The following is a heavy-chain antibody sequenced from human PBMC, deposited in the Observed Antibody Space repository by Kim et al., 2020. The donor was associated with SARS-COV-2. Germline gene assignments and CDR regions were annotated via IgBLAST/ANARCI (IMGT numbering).Heavy chain of an antibody. CDR3: ARDGGITRNGMDV. V-gene: IGHV7-4-1*02. D-gene: IGHD1-26*01. J-gene: IGHJ6*02. Sequence: YAQGFTGRFVFSLDTSVSTAYLQISSLKAEDTAVYYCARDGGITRNGMDVWGQGTTVTVS.